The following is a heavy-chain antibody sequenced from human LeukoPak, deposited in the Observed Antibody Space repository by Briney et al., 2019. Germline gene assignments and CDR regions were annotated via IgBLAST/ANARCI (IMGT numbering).Heavy chain of an antibody. CDR2: IFYSGST. V-gene: IGHV4-59*01. Sequence: SGTLSLTCTVSGGSISSYYWSWIRQPPGKGLEWIGYIFYSGSTNYNPSLKSRVSISVDTSKNQFSLKLSSVTAADTAVYYCARDRGTWNDDGFDYWGQGTLVTVSS. J-gene: IGHJ4*02. CDR3: ARDRGTWNDDGFDY. D-gene: IGHD1-1*01. CDR1: GGSISSYY.